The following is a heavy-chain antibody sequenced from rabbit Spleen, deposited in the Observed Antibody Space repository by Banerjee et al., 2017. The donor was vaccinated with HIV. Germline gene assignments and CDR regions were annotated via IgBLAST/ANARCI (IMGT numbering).Heavy chain of an antibody. Sequence: EQLEESGGGLVKPEGSLTLTCKASGVSFSDKDVMCWVRQAPGKGLEWIACINTVTGKTVYASWAKGRFIMSRTSSTTVTLQMNSLTAADTATYFCARNGAGSNFAFKLWGPGTLVTVS. V-gene: IGHV1S45*01. CDR3: ARNGAGSNFAFKL. D-gene: IGHD4-2*01. CDR1: GVSFSDKDV. J-gene: IGHJ4*01. CDR2: INTVTGKT.